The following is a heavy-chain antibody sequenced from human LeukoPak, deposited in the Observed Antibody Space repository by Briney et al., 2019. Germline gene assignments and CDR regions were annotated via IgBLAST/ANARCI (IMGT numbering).Heavy chain of an antibody. J-gene: IGHJ5*02. V-gene: IGHV3-23*01. D-gene: IGHD2-2*01. CDR1: GFIFNSYA. CDR3: AKGMGHCSSTGCADDWFDP. CDR2: IRISGDST. Sequence: GGSLRLSCAAPGFIFNSYAMSWVRQAPGKGLEWVSGIRISGDSTYYADSVKGRFTISRDNSKNTLDLQMNSLRAEDTAVYYCAKGMGHCSSTGCADDWFDPWGQGTQVTVSS.